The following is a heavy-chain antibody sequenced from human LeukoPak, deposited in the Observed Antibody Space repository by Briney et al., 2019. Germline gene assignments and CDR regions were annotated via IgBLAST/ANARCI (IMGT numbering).Heavy chain of an antibody. D-gene: IGHD1-26*01. J-gene: IGHJ4*02. CDR2: IYTSGST. CDR3: ARALGGYPANFDY. Sequence: SETLSLTCTVSGGSISSGSYYWSWIRQPAGKGLEWIGRIYTSGSTNYNPSLKSRVTISVETSKNQFSLKLSSVTAADTAVYYCARALGGYPANFDYWGQGTLVSVSS. CDR1: GGSISSGSYY. V-gene: IGHV4-61*02.